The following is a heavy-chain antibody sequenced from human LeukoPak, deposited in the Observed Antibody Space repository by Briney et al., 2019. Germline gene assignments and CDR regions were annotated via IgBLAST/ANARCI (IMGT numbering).Heavy chain of an antibody. V-gene: IGHV4-59*01. Sequence: SETLSLTCTVSGGSISYYSWTWIRQSPGKGLEWIGQIYYTGSTYYNPSLKRRVTISVDTSRNQFSLNLTSVTAADTAVSHCARGGTYNDILSFDPWGQGTLVTVSS. D-gene: IGHD3-9*01. CDR1: GGSISYYS. J-gene: IGHJ5*02. CDR2: IYYTGST. CDR3: ARGGTYNDILSFDP.